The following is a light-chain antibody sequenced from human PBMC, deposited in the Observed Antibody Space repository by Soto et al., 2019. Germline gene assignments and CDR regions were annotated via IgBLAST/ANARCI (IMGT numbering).Light chain of an antibody. Sequence: EIVMTQSPATLPVSPGEGGTLSCRASQSISGNLAWYQQKPGQAPRLLIYGASRRATGTPDRFSGSGSGTDFSLTISRLEPEDFAVYYCQQYGSSPPLTFGGGTKVDI. V-gene: IGKV3-20*01. CDR2: GAS. CDR3: QQYGSSPPLT. CDR1: QSISGN. J-gene: IGKJ4*01.